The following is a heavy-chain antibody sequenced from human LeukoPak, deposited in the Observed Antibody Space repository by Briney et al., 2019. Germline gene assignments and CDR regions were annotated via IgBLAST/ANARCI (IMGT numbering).Heavy chain of an antibody. V-gene: IGHV4-4*07. CDR1: GGSISSYC. J-gene: IGHJ3*02. D-gene: IGHD1-1*01. CDR2: IYTSGST. CDR3: ARGPLRNGYPNTDAFDI. Sequence: SETLSLTCTVSGGSISSYCWSWIRQPAGKGLEWIGRIYTSGSTNYNPSLKSRVTMSVDTSKNQFSLKLSSVTAADTAVYYCARGPLRNGYPNTDAFDIWGQGTMVTVSS.